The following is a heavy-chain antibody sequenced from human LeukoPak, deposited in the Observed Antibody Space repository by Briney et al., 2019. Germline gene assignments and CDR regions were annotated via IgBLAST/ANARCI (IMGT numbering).Heavy chain of an antibody. CDR2: IRTTAEGAKYA. CDR1: GFSFTDYP. CDR3: AKAPYSTSWYDWGIFDY. D-gene: IGHD6-13*01. J-gene: IGHJ4*02. V-gene: IGHV3-48*01. Sequence: GGSLRLSCATSGFSFTDYPMNWVRQAPGKGLEWISNIRTTAEGAKYAYYADSVKGRVTISRDDGKNTLYLHMNSLRADDTAVNYCAKAPYSTSWYDWGIFDYWGQGTLVTVSS.